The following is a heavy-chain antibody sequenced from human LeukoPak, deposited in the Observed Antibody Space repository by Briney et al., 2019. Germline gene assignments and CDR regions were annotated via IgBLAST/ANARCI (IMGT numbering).Heavy chain of an antibody. CDR3: AREPSY. Sequence: PSETLSLTCTVSGGFISSYYWSWIRQPPGKGLEWIGYIYYSGSTNYNPSLKSRVTISVDTSKNQFSLKLSSVTAADTAVYYCAREPSYWGQGTLVTVSS. V-gene: IGHV4-59*01. J-gene: IGHJ4*02. CDR2: IYYSGST. CDR1: GGFISSYY.